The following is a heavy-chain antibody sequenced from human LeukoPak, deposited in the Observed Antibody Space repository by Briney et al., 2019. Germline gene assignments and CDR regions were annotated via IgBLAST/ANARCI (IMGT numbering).Heavy chain of an antibody. Sequence: ASVKVSCKASGYTFTGYYMHWVRQAPGQGLGWMGRINPNSGGTNYAQKFQGRVTMTRDTSISTAYMELSRLRSDDTAVYYCAVTYYYDSSGYYYGLAFDYWGQGTLVTVSS. CDR3: AVTYYYDSSGYYYGLAFDY. D-gene: IGHD3-22*01. CDR2: INPNSGGT. V-gene: IGHV1-2*06. J-gene: IGHJ4*02. CDR1: GYTFTGYY.